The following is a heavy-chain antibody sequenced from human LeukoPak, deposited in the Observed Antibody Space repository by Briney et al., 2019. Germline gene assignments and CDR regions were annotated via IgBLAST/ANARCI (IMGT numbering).Heavy chain of an antibody. J-gene: IGHJ4*02. CDR1: GGSISSGGYY. D-gene: IGHD3-3*01. CDR3: ARGVVYPAWSGPHWSDY. CDR2: IKQDASQE. Sequence: ETLSLTCTVSGGSISSGGYYWSWVRQAPGKGPEWVAHIKQDASQEYHVDSVKGRFTISRDNAKNSLYLQMNSLRAEDTAVYYCARGVVYPAWSGPHWSDYWGQGALVTVSS. V-gene: IGHV3-7*01.